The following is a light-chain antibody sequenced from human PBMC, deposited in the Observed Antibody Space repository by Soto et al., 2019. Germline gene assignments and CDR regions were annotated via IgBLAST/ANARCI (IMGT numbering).Light chain of an antibody. Sequence: DIQMTQSPSTLSASVGDRVTITCRASQSVSSWLAWYQQKPGKVPKLLIYKASTLQSGVPSRFSGSGSGTEFTLTISSLQPDDFGAYYCQQYKSNPLTFGGGTKVEIK. CDR3: QQYKSNPLT. CDR2: KAS. V-gene: IGKV1-5*03. CDR1: QSVSSW. J-gene: IGKJ4*01.